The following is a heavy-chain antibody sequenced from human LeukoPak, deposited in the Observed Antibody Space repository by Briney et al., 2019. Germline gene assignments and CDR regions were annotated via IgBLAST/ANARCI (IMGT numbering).Heavy chain of an antibody. CDR3: AKDNGHNWNDGVDY. D-gene: IGHD1-1*01. V-gene: IGHV3-7*03. CDR1: GFTFSSHW. J-gene: IGHJ4*02. CDR2: IKQYGNDK. Sequence: GGSLRLSCAASGFTFSSHWMNWVRQAPGKGLEWVAIIKQYGNDKYYVDSMKGRFTISRDNSKNTLYLQMNSLRAEDTAVYYCAKDNGHNWNDGVDYWGQGTLVTVSS.